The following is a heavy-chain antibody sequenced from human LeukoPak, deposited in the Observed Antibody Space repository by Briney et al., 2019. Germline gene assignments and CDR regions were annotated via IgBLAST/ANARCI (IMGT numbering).Heavy chain of an antibody. Sequence: GGSLRLSCAASGFTFSTYCMSWVRQAPGKGLEWVANIEQDGSEKYYVDSVKGRFTISRDNAKNSLYLQMNSLRAEDTAVYYCARGYCSGGICYSGVYWGQGTLVTVSS. CDR2: IEQDGSEK. V-gene: IGHV3-7*02. J-gene: IGHJ4*02. D-gene: IGHD2-15*01. CDR1: GFTFSTYC. CDR3: ARGYCSGGICYSGVY.